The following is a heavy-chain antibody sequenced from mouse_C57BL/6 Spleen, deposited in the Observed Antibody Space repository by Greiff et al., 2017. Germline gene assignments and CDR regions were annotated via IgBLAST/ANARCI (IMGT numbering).Heavy chain of an antibody. CDR1: GFTFSSYG. D-gene: IGHD1-1*01. CDR2: ISSGGSYT. J-gene: IGHJ3*01. Sequence: EVMLVESGGDLVKPGGSLKLSCAASGFTFSSYGMSWVRQTPDKRLEWVATISSGGSYTYYPDSVKGRFTISRDNAKNTLYLQMSSLKSEDTAMYYCARHDYYGSSPLLAYWGQGTLVTVSA. CDR3: ARHDYYGSSPLLAY. V-gene: IGHV5-6*02.